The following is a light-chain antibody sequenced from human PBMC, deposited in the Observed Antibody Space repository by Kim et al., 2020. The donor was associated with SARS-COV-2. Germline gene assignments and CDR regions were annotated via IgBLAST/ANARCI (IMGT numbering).Light chain of an antibody. CDR1: QSISTY. CDR3: QQRHNTPLLT. J-gene: IGKJ4*01. CDR2: DAS. V-gene: IGKV1-39*01. Sequence: DTQMTQSPSSLPASVGDRVTIACRASQSISTYLIWYQQKPGKAPKLLIYDASSLQSGVPPRFSGSGCETDFTLTISSLQPEDFAAYYCQQRHNTPLLTFGGGTKVDIK.